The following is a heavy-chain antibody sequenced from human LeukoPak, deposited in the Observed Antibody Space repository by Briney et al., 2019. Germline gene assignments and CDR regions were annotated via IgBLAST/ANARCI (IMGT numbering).Heavy chain of an antibody. CDR2: INDNGGRT. D-gene: IGHD1-26*01. Sequence: GGSLRLSCSASGFALSRYAVHWVRQAPGKGLEYVSGINDNGGRTHYGDSVKGRFSISRDNSKNTLHLQMSTLRAEDTALYYCVKDVGGSYAFDYWGQGILVTVAS. CDR3: VKDVGGSYAFDY. CDR1: GFALSRYA. J-gene: IGHJ4*02. V-gene: IGHV3-64D*09.